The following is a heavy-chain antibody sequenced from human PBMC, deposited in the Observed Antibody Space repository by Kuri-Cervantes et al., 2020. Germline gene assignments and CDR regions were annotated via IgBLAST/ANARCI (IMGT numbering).Heavy chain of an antibody. Sequence: GGSLRLSCAASGFTVSSNYMSWVRQAPGKGLEWVSVIYSGGSTYYADSVKGRFTISRDNSKNTLYLQMNSLRAEDTAVYYCAGEPSTSLALYYYYGMDVWGQGTTVTVSS. CDR2: IYSGGST. CDR3: AGEPSTSLALYYYYGMDV. CDR1: GFTVSSNY. V-gene: IGHV3-53*05. D-gene: IGHD2-2*01. J-gene: IGHJ6*02.